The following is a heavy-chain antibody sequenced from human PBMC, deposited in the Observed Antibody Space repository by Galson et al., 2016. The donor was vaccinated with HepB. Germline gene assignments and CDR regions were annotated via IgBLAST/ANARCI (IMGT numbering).Heavy chain of an antibody. CDR1: GFTFRNYW. CDR3: ARGRSILERGWYWFDP. J-gene: IGHJ5*02. V-gene: IGHV3-7*04. D-gene: IGHD6-19*01. CDR2: INQDGSEK. Sequence: SLRLSCADSGFTFRNYWMTWIRQAPGKGLEWVANINQDGSEKQHVDSVKGRFTISRDNAENSLYLQMTSLRAEDTAVYYCARGRSILERGWYWFDPWGQGTLVTVSS.